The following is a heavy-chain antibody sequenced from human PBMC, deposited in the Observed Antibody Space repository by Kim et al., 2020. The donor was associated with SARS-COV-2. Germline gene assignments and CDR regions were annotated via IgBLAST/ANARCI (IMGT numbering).Heavy chain of an antibody. J-gene: IGHJ4*02. Sequence: RVTISVDTSKNQFSLKLSSVTAADTAVYYCARHVILTGYYDVISAEYFDSWGQGTLVTVSS. CDR3: ARHVILTGYYDVISAEYFDS. V-gene: IGHV4-59*08. D-gene: IGHD3-9*01.